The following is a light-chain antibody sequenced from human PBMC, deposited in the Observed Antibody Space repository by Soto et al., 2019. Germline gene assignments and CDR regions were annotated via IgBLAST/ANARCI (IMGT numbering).Light chain of an antibody. V-gene: IGLV2-14*01. CDR3: FSHRSGDSHV. CDR2: GVT. CDR1: SSDIGAYNY. Sequence: QSVLTQPASVSGSPGQSITISCTGTSSDIGAYNYVSWYQQYPGKAPKLMIYGVTNRPSGVSNRFSGSKTGNTASLTISGLQAEDEADYYCFSHRSGDSHVVGTGTKLTVL. J-gene: IGLJ1*01.